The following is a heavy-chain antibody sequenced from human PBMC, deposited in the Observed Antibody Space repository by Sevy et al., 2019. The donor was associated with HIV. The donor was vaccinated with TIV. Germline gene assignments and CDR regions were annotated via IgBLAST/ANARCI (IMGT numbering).Heavy chain of an antibody. CDR1: GFSFDSYG. J-gene: IGHJ6*03. V-gene: IGHV3-23*01. D-gene: IGHD3-22*01. CDR2: ISGSGTRT. Sequence: GGSLRLSCAVSGFSFDSYGMTWVRQAPGKGLEWVSAISGSGTRTYYADSVKGRFIISRDNSKNTLDLQMNSLRAEDTALHAWAKGGGGHYDPDEIAYYFYYYNMDVWGKGTTVTVSS. CDR3: AKGGGGHYDPDEIAYYFYYYNMDV.